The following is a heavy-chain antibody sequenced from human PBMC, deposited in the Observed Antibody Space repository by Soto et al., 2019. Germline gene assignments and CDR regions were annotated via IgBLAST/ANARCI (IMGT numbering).Heavy chain of an antibody. CDR2: INHSGTI. CDR3: ARADRTLVTSYSLDV. CDR1: GGSFSGYY. Sequence: SEPLSLTCAVYGGSFSGYYWTWIRQPRGKGLEWIGEINHSGTINFNPSLKSRLTISLDTSKKHFSLKLSSVTDADTAAYYCARADRTLVTSYSLDVWGQGTTVTVSS. V-gene: IGHV4-34*01. J-gene: IGHJ6*02. D-gene: IGHD2-21*02.